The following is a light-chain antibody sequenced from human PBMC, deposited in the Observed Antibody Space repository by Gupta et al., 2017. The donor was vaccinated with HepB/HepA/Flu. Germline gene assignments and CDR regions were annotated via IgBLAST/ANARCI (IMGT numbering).Light chain of an antibody. CDR3: VLYMGSGIWV. J-gene: IGLJ3*02. CDR2: STN. V-gene: IGLV8-61*01. CDR1: SGSVSTSYY. Sequence: QTVVTQEPSFSVSPGGTVTLTSGLSSGSVSTSYYPSWYQQTPGQPPRTLIYSTNTRSSGVPDRFSGSILGNKAALTITGAQADDESDYYCVLYMGSGIWVFGGGTKLTVL.